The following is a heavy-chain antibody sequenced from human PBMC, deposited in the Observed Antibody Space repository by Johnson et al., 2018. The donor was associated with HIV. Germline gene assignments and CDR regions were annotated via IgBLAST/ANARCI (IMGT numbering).Heavy chain of an antibody. CDR1: GFTFDDYA. CDR2: ISWNSGSI. Sequence: VQVVESGGGLVQPGRSLRLSCAASGFTFDDYAMHWVRQAPGKGLEWVSGISWNSGSIGYADSVKGRFTISRDNAKNSLYLQMNSLRAEDTAVYYCARDPTTQDSRLTGDFGAFDIWGQGTMVTVST. D-gene: IGHD7-27*01. CDR3: ARDPTTQDSRLTGDFGAFDI. V-gene: IGHV3-9*01. J-gene: IGHJ3*02.